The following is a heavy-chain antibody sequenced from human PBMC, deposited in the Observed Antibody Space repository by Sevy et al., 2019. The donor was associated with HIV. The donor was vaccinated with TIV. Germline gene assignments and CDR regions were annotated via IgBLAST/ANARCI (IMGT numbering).Heavy chain of an antibody. D-gene: IGHD4-4*01. V-gene: IGHV3-15*01. Sequence: GGSLRLSCAASGFAVSSNYMSWVRQAPGKGLEWVGRIRSKTDGGTTDYAAPVKGRFTISRDDSKNTLILQMNSLKTEDTAVYYCTTSTQVDYYGMDVWGQGTTVTVSS. CDR3: TTSTQVDYYGMDV. CDR2: IRSKTDGGTT. CDR1: GFAVSSNY. J-gene: IGHJ6*02.